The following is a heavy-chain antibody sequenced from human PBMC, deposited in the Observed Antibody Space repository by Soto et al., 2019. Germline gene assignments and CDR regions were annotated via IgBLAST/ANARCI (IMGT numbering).Heavy chain of an antibody. Sequence: VQLLESGGGLVQPGGSLRLSCAASGLTLSSCAMRWVRQAPGKGLEWVAVISYDGSNKYYADSVKGRFTISRDNSKNTLYLQMNSLRAEDTAVYYCARDVGGFGELSYWGQGTLVTVSS. V-gene: IGHV3-30-3*01. D-gene: IGHD3-10*01. CDR1: GLTLSSCA. J-gene: IGHJ4*02. CDR2: ISYDGSNK. CDR3: ARDVGGFGELSY.